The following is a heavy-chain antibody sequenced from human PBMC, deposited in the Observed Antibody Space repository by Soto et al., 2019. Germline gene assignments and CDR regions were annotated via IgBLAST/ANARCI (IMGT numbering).Heavy chain of an antibody. Sequence: QVQLVQSGAEVKKPGASVKVSCKASGFTFSNYGITWLRQVPGQGLEWMGWISAYNGNTVHAQEYQGRLTMTTDTSTSTAYMELRSLRPDDTAVYYCARPQNDILTDSCTSYFDPWGQGTLVTVSS. D-gene: IGHD3-9*01. CDR1: GFTFSNYG. J-gene: IGHJ5*02. CDR2: ISAYNGNT. CDR3: ARPQNDILTDSCTSYFDP. V-gene: IGHV1-18*01.